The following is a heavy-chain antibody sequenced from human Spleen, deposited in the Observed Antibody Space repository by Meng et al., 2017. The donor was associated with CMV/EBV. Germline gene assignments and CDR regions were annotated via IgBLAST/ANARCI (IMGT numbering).Heavy chain of an antibody. D-gene: IGHD3-22*01. CDR3: ARIRQDYYDSSGSSCFDP. J-gene: IGHJ5*02. Sequence: ASVKVSCKASGYTFTNFPITWVRQAPGQGLEWMGWVSAYNGNTNYAQNLQGRVTMTTDTSTTTAYMELRSMRSDDTAVYYCARIRQDYYDSSGSSCFDPWGQGTRVTVSS. CDR1: GYTFTNFP. CDR2: VSAYNGNT. V-gene: IGHV1-18*01.